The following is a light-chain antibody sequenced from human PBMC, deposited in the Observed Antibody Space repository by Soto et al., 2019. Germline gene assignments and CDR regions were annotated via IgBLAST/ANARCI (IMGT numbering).Light chain of an antibody. CDR3: QQYGSSPLFT. V-gene: IGKV3-20*01. J-gene: IGKJ3*01. CDR2: GAS. Sequence: EIVLTQSPCTLSLSPGERATLSCRASQSFSSSYLAWYQQKPGQAPKLLIYGASSRATGIPDRFSGSGSGTDFTLTISRLEPEDFAVYYCQQYGSSPLFTFGPGTKVDIK. CDR1: QSFSSSY.